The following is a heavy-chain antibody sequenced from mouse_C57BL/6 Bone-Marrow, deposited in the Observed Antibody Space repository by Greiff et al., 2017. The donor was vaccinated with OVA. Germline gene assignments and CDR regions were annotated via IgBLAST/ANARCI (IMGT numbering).Heavy chain of an antibody. D-gene: IGHD2-5*01. CDR2: IDPENGDT. CDR1: GFNIKDDY. J-gene: IGHJ2*01. Sequence: EVMLVESGAELVRPGASVKLSCTASGFNIKDDYMHWVKQRPEQGLEWIGWIDPENGDTEYASKFQGKATITADTSSNTAYLQLSSLTSEDTAVYYCTTTYYSNYDYWGQGTTLTVSS. V-gene: IGHV14-4*01. CDR3: TTTYYSNYDY.